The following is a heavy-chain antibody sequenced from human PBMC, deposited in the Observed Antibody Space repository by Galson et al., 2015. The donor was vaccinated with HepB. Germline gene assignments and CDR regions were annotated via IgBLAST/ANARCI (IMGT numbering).Heavy chain of an antibody. J-gene: IGHJ4*02. CDR1: GFSLSTSGMR. Sequence: PALVKPTQTLTLTCTFSGFSLSTSGMRVSWIRQPPGKALEWLARIDWDDDKFYSTSLKTRLTISKDTSKNQVVLTMTNMDPVDTATYYCARTDYGDPEEGDYFDYWGQGTLVTVSS. D-gene: IGHD4-17*01. V-gene: IGHV2-70*04. CDR2: IDWDDDK. CDR3: ARTDYGDPEEGDYFDY.